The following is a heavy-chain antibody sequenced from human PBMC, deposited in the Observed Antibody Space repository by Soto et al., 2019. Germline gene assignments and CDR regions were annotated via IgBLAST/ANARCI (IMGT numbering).Heavy chain of an antibody. J-gene: IGHJ4*02. Sequence: PGGSLRLSCATSGFNFNTNGMTWVRQAPGKGLEWVSIISEDSGTTYYAESAKGRFTVSRDNSKNTLYLQMNSLRAEDTAMYYCARQIYDSDTGPNFQSYFDSWGQGTPVPVSS. D-gene: IGHD3-22*01. CDR1: GFNFNTNG. V-gene: IGHV3-23*01. CDR2: ISEDSGTT. CDR3: ARQIYDSDTGPNFQSYFDS.